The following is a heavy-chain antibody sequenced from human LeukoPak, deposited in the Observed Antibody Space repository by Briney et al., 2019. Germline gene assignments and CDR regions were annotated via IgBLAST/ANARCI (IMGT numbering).Heavy chain of an antibody. CDR3: ARDSVAPPDYYGMDV. CDR1: GYTFTSYG. D-gene: IGHD5-12*01. J-gene: IGHJ6*02. CDR2: ISAYNGNT. V-gene: IGHV1-18*01. Sequence: EASVKVSCKASGYTFTSYGISWVRQAPGQGLEWMGWISAYNGNTNYAQKLQGRVTMTTDTSTSTAYMELSSLRSEDTAVYYCARDSVAPPDYYGMDVWGQGTTVTVSS.